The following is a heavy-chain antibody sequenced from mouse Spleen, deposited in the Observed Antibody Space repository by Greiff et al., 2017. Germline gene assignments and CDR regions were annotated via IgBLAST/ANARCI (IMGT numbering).Heavy chain of an antibody. Sequence: VQLQQSGAELVMPGASVKLSCKASGYTFTSYWMHWVKQRPGQGLEWIGEIDPSDSYTNYNQKFKGKATLTVDKSSSTAYMQLSSLTSEDSAVYYCARVYGPGFAYWGQGTLVTVSA. V-gene: IGHV1-69*01. D-gene: IGHD1-1*01. CDR2: IDPSDSYT. CDR3: ARVYGPGFAY. J-gene: IGHJ3*01. CDR1: GYTFTSYW.